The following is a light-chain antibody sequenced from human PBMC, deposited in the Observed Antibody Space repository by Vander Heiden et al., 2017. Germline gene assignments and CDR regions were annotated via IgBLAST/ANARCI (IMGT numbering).Light chain of an antibody. CDR2: EAS. J-gene: IGKJ2*01. Sequence: DIQMTQSPSTLSASIGDRVTMTCRASQTISNWLAWYQQKPGKAPKVLIYEASNLDRGVPSRFRGSGSGTEFTLTIDSLQPDDFATYYCQQYASFYTFGQGTKLEIK. CDR1: QTISNW. CDR3: QQYASFYT. V-gene: IGKV1-5*03.